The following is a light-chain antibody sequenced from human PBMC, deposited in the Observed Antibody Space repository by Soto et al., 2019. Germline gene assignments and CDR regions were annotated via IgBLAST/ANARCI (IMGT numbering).Light chain of an antibody. CDR3: QQYNSYASWT. V-gene: IGKV1-5*01. Sequence: DIQMTQSPSNLSASVGDRVTITCRASQSISSWLAWYQQKPGKAPKLLIYDASSLESGVPSRFSGSGSGTEFTLTISSLQPDDFATYYCQQYNSYASWTFGQGSK. J-gene: IGKJ1*01. CDR1: QSISSW. CDR2: DAS.